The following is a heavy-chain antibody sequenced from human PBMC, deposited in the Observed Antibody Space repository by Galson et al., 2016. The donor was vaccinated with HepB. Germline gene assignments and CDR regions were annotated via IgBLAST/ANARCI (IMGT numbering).Heavy chain of an antibody. V-gene: IGHV3-30-3*01. D-gene: IGHD3-22*01. CDR1: GFTFRKYA. Sequence: SLRLSCAASGFTFRKYAMHWVRQAPGKGLEWVAVISYDGSNKYYADSVKGRFTISRDNSKNTPSLHMNSLRAEDTAVYYCARDSDYYDSSGYFQYWGQGTLVTVSS. CDR2: ISYDGSNK. J-gene: IGHJ1*01. CDR3: ARDSDYYDSSGYFQY.